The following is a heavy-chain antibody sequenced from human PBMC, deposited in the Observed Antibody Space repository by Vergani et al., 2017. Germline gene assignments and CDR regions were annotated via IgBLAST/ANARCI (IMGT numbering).Heavy chain of an antibody. CDR2: IYHSGST. Sequence: QLQLQESGSGLVKPSQTLSLICAVSGGSIRSGGYSWSWIRQPPGKGLEWIGYIYHSGSTYYNPSLKSRVTISVDRSKNQFSLKLSSLTAADTAVYYCARDWGYCSSTSCYTGWFDPWGQGTLVTVSS. V-gene: IGHV4-30-2*01. J-gene: IGHJ5*02. CDR3: ARDWGYCSSTSCYTGWFDP. CDR1: GGSIRSGGYS. D-gene: IGHD2-2*02.